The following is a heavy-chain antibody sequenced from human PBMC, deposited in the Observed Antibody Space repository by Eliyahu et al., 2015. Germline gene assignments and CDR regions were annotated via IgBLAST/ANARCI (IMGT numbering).Heavy chain of an antibody. CDR3: ARAPPLGYCSSGTCSLYFDY. D-gene: IGHD2-2*01. CDR1: GVXIRTNYW. Sequence: QVQLEESGPGLVKPSGTLSLTXAVSGVXIRTNYWWTWVRQAPGEGLEXIGEXQQSGGTNYSPSLKGRVTMSVDKAKNQFSVELKSATAADTAVYFCARAPPLGYCSSGTCSLYFDYWGQGILVTVSP. J-gene: IGHJ4*02. V-gene: IGHV4-4*02. CDR2: XQQSGGT.